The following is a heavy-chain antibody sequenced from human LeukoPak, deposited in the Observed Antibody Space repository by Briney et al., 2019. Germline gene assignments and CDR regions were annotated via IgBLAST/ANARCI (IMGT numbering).Heavy chain of an antibody. V-gene: IGHV1-2*02. D-gene: IGHD2-15*01. CDR2: INPNSGGT. Sequence: ASVKVSCKASGYTFTGYYMHWVRQAPGQVLEWMGWINPNSGGTNYAQKFQGRVTMTRDTSISTAYMELSRLRSDDTAVYYCARGPDIVVVVAATFDYWGQGTLVTVSS. CDR3: ARGPDIVVVVAATFDY. CDR1: GYTFTGYY. J-gene: IGHJ4*02.